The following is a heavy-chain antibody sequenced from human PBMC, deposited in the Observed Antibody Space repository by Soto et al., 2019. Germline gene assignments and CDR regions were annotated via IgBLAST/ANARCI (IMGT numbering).Heavy chain of an antibody. V-gene: IGHV3-48*03. CDR1: GFTFSSYE. J-gene: IGHJ2*01. Sequence: PGGSLRLSCAASGFTFSSYEMNWVRQAPGKGLEWVSYISSSGSTIYYADSVKGRFTISRDNAKNSLYLQMNSPRAEDTAVYYCARSSGWYFDLWGRGTLVTVSS. CDR2: ISSSGSTI. CDR3: ARSSGWYFDL.